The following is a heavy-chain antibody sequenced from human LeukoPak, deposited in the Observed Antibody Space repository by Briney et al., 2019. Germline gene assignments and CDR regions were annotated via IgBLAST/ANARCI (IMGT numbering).Heavy chain of an antibody. V-gene: IGHV4-38-2*02. CDR1: GYSISRGYY. J-gene: IGHJ4*02. Sequence: SETLSLTCTVSGYSISRGYYWGWIRQPPGKGLEWIGSIYHSGSTFYIPSLESRVTISVDTSKNQFSLKLRSVTAADTAVYYCARVTGYMIEDYFDYWGQGTLVTVSS. D-gene: IGHD3-22*01. CDR3: ARVTGYMIEDYFDY. CDR2: IYHSGST.